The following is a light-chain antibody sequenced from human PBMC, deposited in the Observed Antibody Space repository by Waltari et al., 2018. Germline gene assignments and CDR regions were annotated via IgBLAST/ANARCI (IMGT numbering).Light chain of an antibody. Sequence: QTVVTQEPSLTVSPGGTVTLTCASSAGAVTSSYYPNWFQQKPGQAPRSLIYGTVNKHSWTPARFSGSLRGGKAALTLSDVQPEDEADYYCLLYYGGSQPWVFGGGTKLTVL. CDR3: LLYYGGSQPWV. CDR1: AGAVTSSYY. CDR2: GTV. V-gene: IGLV7-43*01. J-gene: IGLJ3*02.